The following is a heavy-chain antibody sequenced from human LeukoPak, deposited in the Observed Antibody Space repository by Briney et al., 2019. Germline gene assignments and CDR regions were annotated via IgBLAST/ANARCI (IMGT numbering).Heavy chain of an antibody. J-gene: IGHJ5*01. D-gene: IGHD3-10*01. V-gene: IGHV4-39*02. CDR1: GGSIDSSSYY. CDR3: ARRVGFYGSGSLNYFDP. Sequence: PSETLSLTCAVSGGSIDSSSYYWGWIRQPPGKGLEWIGSIFRTGSTYYSASLKSRVSISVDTSKNHIALKLTSVTASDTAVYFCARRVGFYGSGSLNYFDPWGQGILVSVS. CDR2: IFRTGST.